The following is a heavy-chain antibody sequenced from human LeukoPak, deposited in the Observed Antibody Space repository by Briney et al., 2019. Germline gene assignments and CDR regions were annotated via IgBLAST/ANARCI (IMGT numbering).Heavy chain of an antibody. V-gene: IGHV3-23*01. CDR2: ISGGGGGT. CDR3: AKDRKYCGSASCPYYFDD. CDR1: GFTFTSYA. J-gene: IGHJ4*02. Sequence: GGSLRLSCAASGFTFTSYAMSWVRQAPGKGLEWVSAISGGGGGTYYADSVKGRFTIPRDNSKNTLYLQMNSLRAEDTAVYYCAKDRKYCGSASCPYYFDDWGQGTLVTVSS. D-gene: IGHD2-2*01.